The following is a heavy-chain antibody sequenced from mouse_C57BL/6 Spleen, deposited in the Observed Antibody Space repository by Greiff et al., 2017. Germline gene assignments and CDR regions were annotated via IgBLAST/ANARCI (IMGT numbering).Heavy chain of an antibody. D-gene: IGHD1-1*01. CDR1: GYAFSSSW. CDR3: ARYYGSSYGWYFDV. V-gene: IGHV1-82*01. CDR2: IYPGDGDT. J-gene: IGHJ1*03. Sequence: VQLVESGPELVKPGASVKISCKASGYAFSSSWMNWVKQRPGKGLEWIGRIYPGDGDTNYNGKFKGKATLTADKSSSTAYMQLSSLTSEDSAVYFCARYYGSSYGWYFDVWGTGTTVTVSS.